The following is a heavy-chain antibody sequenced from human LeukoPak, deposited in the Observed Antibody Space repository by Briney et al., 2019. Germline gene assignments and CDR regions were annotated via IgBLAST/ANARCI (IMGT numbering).Heavy chain of an antibody. CDR2: IYYRGTT. J-gene: IGHJ5*02. D-gene: IGHD6-19*01. CDR3: AKDQDSRGWYRWFDP. CDR1: GGSTSTYY. Sequence: PSETLSLTCTVSGGSTSTYYWSWIRQPPGKGLEWIGYIYYRGTTNYNPSLKSRVTISIDTSRDQFSLKLNSVTAADTAVYYCAKDQDSRGWYRWFDPWGQGTLVTVSS. V-gene: IGHV4-59*12.